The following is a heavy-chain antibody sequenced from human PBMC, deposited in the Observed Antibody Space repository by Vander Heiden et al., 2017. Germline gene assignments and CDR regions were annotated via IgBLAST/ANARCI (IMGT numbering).Heavy chain of an antibody. CDR2: IWYDGSNK. CDR1: GFTFSSYG. J-gene: IGHJ4*02. V-gene: IGHV3-33*01. CDR3: AREEEPLDY. D-gene: IGHD1-26*01. Sequence: QVQLAASGGGVVQPGRSLGLSCAASGFTFSSYGMHWVRQAPGKGLEWVAVIWYDGSNKYYADSVKGRFTISRDNSKNTLYLQMNSLRAEDTAVYYCAREEEPLDYWGQGTLVTVSS.